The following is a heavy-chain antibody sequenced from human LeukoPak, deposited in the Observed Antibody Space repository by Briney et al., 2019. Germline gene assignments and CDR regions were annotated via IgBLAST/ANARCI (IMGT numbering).Heavy chain of an antibody. CDR1: GGTFSSYA. Sequence: SVKASCKASGGTFSSYAISWVRQAPGQGLEWMGRIIPIFGIANYAQKFQGRVTITADKSTSTAYMELSSLRSEDTAVYYCARSQAVAGTHPYYFDYWGQGTLVTVSS. V-gene: IGHV1-69*04. CDR3: ARSQAVAGTHPYYFDY. J-gene: IGHJ4*02. CDR2: IIPIFGIA. D-gene: IGHD6-19*01.